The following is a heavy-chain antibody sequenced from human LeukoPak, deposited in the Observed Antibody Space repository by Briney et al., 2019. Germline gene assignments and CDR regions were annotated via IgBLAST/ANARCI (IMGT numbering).Heavy chain of an antibody. CDR3: ARVATGPYYFDY. J-gene: IGHJ4*02. D-gene: IGHD2-8*02. CDR2: ISSSSSYT. Sequence: GGSLRLSCAASGFTFSDCYMSWIRRAPGKGLEWVSYISSSSSYTNYADSVKGRFTISRDNAKNSLYLQMNSLRAEDTAVYYCARVATGPYYFDYWGQGTLVTVSS. CDR1: GFTFSDCY. V-gene: IGHV3-11*06.